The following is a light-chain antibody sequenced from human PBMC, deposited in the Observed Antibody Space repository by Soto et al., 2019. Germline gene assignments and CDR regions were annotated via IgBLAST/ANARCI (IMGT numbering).Light chain of an antibody. CDR3: SSYADSLVV. J-gene: IGLJ2*01. V-gene: IGLV2-8*01. CDR2: EVS. CDR1: SSDVGGYNY. Sequence: QSALTQPPSASGSPGQSVPISCTGTSSDVGGYNYVSWYQQHPGKAPKLLIYEVSKRPSGVPDRFSGSKSGNTASLTVSGRQAEDEADYYCSSYADSLVVFGGGTKLTVL.